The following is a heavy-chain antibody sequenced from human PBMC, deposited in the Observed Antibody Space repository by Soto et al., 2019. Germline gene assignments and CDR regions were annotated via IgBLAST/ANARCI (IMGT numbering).Heavy chain of an antibody. CDR1: GYTFTGYG. V-gene: IGHV1-2*02. D-gene: IGHD5-18*01. CDR2: INPNSGGT. CDR3: ARVWKHSYVDTAMVTFDY. Sequence: ASVKVSCKASGYTFTGYGISWVRQAPGQGLEWMGWINPNSGGTNYAQKFQGRVTMTRDTSISTAYMELSRLRSDDTAVYYCARVWKHSYVDTAMVTFDYWGQGTLVTVSS. J-gene: IGHJ4*02.